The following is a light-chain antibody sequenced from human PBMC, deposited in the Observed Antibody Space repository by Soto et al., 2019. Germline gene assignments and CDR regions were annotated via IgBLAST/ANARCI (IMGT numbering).Light chain of an antibody. CDR2: EVT. CDR3: SSDAGHYHYV. J-gene: IGLJ1*01. CDR1: SSDVGGYDH. Sequence: QSVLTQPPSASGSPGQSVTIPCTGTSSDVGGYDHVSWYQQHPGKAPKLMIYEVTKRPAGVPDRFSGSKSGNTASLTVSGLQAEDEADYFCSSDAGHYHYVFGTGTKLTVL. V-gene: IGLV2-8*01.